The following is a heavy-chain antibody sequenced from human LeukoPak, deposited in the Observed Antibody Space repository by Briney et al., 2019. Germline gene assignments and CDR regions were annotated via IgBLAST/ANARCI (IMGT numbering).Heavy chain of an antibody. V-gene: IGHV4-61*02. D-gene: IGHD3-3*01. CDR2: IYTSGST. CDR3: ARGPYDFWSGYYTPDYYYYYGMDV. J-gene: IGHJ6*02. Sequence: SQTLSLTCTVSGGSISSGSYYWSWIRKPAGKGLEWIGRIYTSGSTNYNPSLKSRVTISVDTSKNQFSLKLSSVTAADTAVYYCARGPYDFWSGYYTPDYYYYYGMDVWGQGTTVTVSS. CDR1: GGSISSGSYY.